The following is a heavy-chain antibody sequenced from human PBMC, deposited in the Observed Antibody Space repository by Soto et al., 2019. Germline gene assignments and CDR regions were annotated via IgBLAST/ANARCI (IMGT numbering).Heavy chain of an antibody. CDR3: AKEVPAPIGWYYGLDV. CDR1: GFTFSGYA. CDR2: ISNDGTKK. Sequence: QVQLVESGGGVVQPGGSLRLACAASGFTFSGYAMHWVRQTPDRGLERVGIISNDGTKKYYADSVEGRITISRDNPKNTLSLQMNSLRTEDTAIYFCAKEVPAPIGWYYGLDVWGQGTTVTVSS. D-gene: IGHD2-2*01. J-gene: IGHJ6*02. V-gene: IGHV3-30-3*01.